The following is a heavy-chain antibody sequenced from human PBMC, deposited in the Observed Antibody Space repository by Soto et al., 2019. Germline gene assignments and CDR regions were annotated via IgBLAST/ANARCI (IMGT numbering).Heavy chain of an antibody. J-gene: IGHJ6*03. Sequence: EVQLLESGGGLVQPGGSLRLSCAASGFTFSSYAMSWVRQAPGTGLEWVSAISGSGGSTYYADSVKGRFTISRDNSKNTLYLQMNSLRAEDTAVYYCAKGPMMYYYYYMDVWGKGTTVTVSS. V-gene: IGHV3-23*01. CDR2: ISGSGGST. CDR1: GFTFSSYA. D-gene: IGHD3-22*01. CDR3: AKGPMMYYYYYMDV.